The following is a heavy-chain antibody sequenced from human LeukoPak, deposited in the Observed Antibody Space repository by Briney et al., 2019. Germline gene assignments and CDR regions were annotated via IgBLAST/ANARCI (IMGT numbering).Heavy chain of an antibody. CDR2: IQNDGSNK. CDR3: AKRISHSSTWSFDS. J-gene: IGHJ4*02. Sequence: TGGSLRLSCAASGFTFGSYGMHWVRQAPGKGLEWMAFIQNDGSNKYYVDSVKGRFIISRDNSKNTLYLQMNSLRAEDTAVYYCAKRISHSSTWSFDSWGQGTLVTVSS. CDR1: GFTFGSYG. V-gene: IGHV3-30*02. D-gene: IGHD6-13*01.